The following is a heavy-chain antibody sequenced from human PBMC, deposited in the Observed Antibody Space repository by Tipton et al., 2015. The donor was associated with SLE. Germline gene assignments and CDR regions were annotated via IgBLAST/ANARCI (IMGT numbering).Heavy chain of an antibody. Sequence: SLRLSCTASGFIFGDYAMSWFRQAPGKGLEWVGFIRSKEYGGTSEYAASVKGRFSISIDDSKRIAYLQMNSLKTEDTAVYYCARGARGPDYWGQGTLVTVSS. CDR2: IRSKEYGGTS. CDR3: ARGARGPDY. CDR1: GFIFGDYA. V-gene: IGHV3-49*03. J-gene: IGHJ4*02. D-gene: IGHD6-6*01.